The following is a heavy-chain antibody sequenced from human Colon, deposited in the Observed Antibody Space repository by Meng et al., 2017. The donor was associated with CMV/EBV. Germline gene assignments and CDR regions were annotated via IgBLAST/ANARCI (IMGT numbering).Heavy chain of an antibody. CDR1: GGTFSSYA. V-gene: IGHV1-69*05. Sequence: SVTVSCKASGGTFSSYAISWVRQAPGQGLEWMGGIIPIFGTANYAQKFQGRVTITTDESTSTAYMELSSLRSEDTAVYYCATRRTPEFSYESSGYYYFDYWGQGTLVTVSS. J-gene: IGHJ4*02. D-gene: IGHD3-22*01. CDR3: ATRRTPEFSYESSGYYYFDY. CDR2: IIPIFGTA.